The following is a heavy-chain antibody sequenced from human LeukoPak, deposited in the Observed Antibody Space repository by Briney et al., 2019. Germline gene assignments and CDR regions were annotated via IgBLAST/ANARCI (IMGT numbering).Heavy chain of an antibody. V-gene: IGHV4-34*01. J-gene: IGHJ6*03. CDR2: INHSGST. CDR1: GGSFSGYY. Sequence: SETLSLTCAVYGGSFSGYYWSWIRQPPGKGLEWIGEINHSGSTNYNPSLKSRVTISVDTSKNQFSLKLSSVTAADTAVYYCARGFSSSCYRGYYYYMDVWGKGTTVTVSS. D-gene: IGHD6-13*01. CDR3: ARGFSSSCYRGYYYYMDV.